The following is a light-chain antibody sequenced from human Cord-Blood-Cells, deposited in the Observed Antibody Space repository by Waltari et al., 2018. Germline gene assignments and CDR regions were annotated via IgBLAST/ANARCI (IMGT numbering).Light chain of an antibody. Sequence: DIQMTQSPSPLSASLGDRVTITCRASQSISSYLNWYQQKPGKAPKLLIYAASSLQSGVPSRFSGSGSGTDFTLTISSLQPEDFATYYCQQSYSTPVTFGPGTKVDIK. CDR1: QSISSY. CDR2: AAS. CDR3: QQSYSTPVT. J-gene: IGKJ3*01. V-gene: IGKV1-39*01.